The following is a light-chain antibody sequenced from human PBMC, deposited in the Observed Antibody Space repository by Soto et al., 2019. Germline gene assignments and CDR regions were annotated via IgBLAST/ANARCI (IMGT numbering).Light chain of an antibody. CDR3: QQYGSSPRT. J-gene: IGKJ1*01. CDR2: GAS. CDR1: QRLSASD. V-gene: IGKV3-20*01. Sequence: EIVLTQSPGTLSLSPGQRATLSCRASQRLSASDIAWYQQKPGQAPKFLIYGASSRATGIPDRFSGSGSGTDFTLTISRLEPEDFAVYYCQQYGSSPRTFGQGTKVDNK.